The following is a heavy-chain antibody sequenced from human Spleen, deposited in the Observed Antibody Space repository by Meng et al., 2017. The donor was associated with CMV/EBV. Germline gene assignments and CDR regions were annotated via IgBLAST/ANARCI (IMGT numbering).Heavy chain of an antibody. V-gene: IGHV3-7*01. Sequence: SGFTFSNFCMSWVRQAPGKGLEWVANIKHDGGEKYYVDSVKGRFTISRDNSKKSLFLQMNSLRVEDTAVYYCARDPSAAFWSGYYDYWGQGTLVTVSS. J-gene: IGHJ4*02. CDR3: ARDPSAAFWSGYYDY. CDR1: GFTFSNFC. CDR2: IKHDGGEK. D-gene: IGHD3-3*01.